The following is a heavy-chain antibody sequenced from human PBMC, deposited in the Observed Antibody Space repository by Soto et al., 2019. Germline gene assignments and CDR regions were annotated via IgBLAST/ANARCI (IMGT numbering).Heavy chain of an antibody. CDR1: GYTFINYY. CDR2: VNPGDGST. Sequence: VQLVQSGAEVKKPGASVRVSCKASGYTFINYYIHWVRQAPGQGLEWMGAVNPGDGSTNYAQKLQGRLTMTRDTSTPTVYMEVSSLTSEDTAVYYCVRTESECRTTGCSYYFDSRGQATLVTLSS. D-gene: IGHD2-2*01. CDR3: VRTESECRTTGCSYYFDS. J-gene: IGHJ4*02. V-gene: IGHV1-46*03.